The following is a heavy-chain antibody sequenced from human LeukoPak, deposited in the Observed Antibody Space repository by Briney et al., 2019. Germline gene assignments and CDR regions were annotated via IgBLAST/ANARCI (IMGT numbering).Heavy chain of an antibody. CDR2: INHSGRT. Sequence: SETLSLTCAVYGGSFSGYYWSWIRQTPGKGLEWIGEINHSGRTNYNPSLKSRVTISVDTSKNQFSLKLSSVTAADTAVYYCARGGGYNWFDPWGQGTLVTVSS. V-gene: IGHV4-34*01. CDR1: GGSFSGYY. J-gene: IGHJ5*02. CDR3: ARGGGYNWFDP.